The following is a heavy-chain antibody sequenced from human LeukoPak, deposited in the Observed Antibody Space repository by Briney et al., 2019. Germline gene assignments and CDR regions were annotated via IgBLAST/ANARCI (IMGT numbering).Heavy chain of an antibody. CDR2: ISWDSRSL. CDR3: AKGAPPVH. CDR1: GFIFNDFT. D-gene: IGHD6-6*01. Sequence: GGSLRLSCAGSGFIFNDFTMHWVRQPPGGGLEWVCRISWDSRSLSYADSVKGQFTVSRDNTKNSLSLRMDTLTSEATAFYYCAKGAPPVHWGQGTLVTVSS. J-gene: IGHJ4*02. V-gene: IGHV3-43*01.